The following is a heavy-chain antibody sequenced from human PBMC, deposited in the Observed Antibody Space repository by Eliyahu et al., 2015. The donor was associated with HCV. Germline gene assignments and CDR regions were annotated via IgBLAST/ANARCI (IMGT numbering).Heavy chain of an antibody. J-gene: IGHJ6*02. Sequence: QVQLRESGPGLVRPSQTLSLSCSVSGESISNSDFYWNWVRLAPGKGLEWIGNIYHSGATEYNPSLGSRLTLSLDRSPNQFSLRLTSVTDADTAIYYCARNGPYYYGLDVWSQGTTVTVSS. CDR1: GESISNSDFY. CDR2: IYHSGAT. CDR3: ARNGPYYYGLDV. D-gene: IGHD3-10*01. V-gene: IGHV4-30-4*01.